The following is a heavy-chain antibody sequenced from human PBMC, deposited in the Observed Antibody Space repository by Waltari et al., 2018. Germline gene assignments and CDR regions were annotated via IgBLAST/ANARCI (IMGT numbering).Heavy chain of an antibody. CDR1: GFTFTNHY. CDR2: TKNKAENYST. D-gene: IGHD6-25*01. J-gene: IGHJ4*02. V-gene: IGHV3-72*01. Sequence: EVQLVESGGGLVQPGGSVTLSCAASGFTFTNHYMNWVRQAPGGGLEWIGRTKNKAENYSTDYAASVQGRFSVSRDDSRNSLFLQMNSLETEDTAVYYCARDTAAALDYWGQGTLVTVSS. CDR3: ARDTAAALDY.